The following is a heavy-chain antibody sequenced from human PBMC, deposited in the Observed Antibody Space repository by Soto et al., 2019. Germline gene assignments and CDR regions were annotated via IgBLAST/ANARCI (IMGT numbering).Heavy chain of an antibody. D-gene: IGHD3-9*01. J-gene: IGHJ4*02. V-gene: IGHV3-23*01. Sequence: LRLSCTASGFTFSSYGMGWVRQAPGKGLQWVSTIRGDGGQTHYTDSVKGRFSISRDNSKNTVYLQMDSLRAEDTAMYFCARDVGLDSDDFFAYWGQGTQVTVSS. CDR1: GFTFSSYG. CDR3: ARDVGLDSDDFFAY. CDR2: IRGDGGQT.